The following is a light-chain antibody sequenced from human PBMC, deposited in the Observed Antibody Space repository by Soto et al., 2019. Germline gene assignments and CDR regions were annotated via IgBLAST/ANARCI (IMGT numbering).Light chain of an antibody. CDR1: QSVSSSSY. CDR2: GAS. V-gene: IGKV3-20*01. J-gene: IGKJ2*01. CDR3: HQYGSSPSYT. Sequence: EIVLTQSPGTLSLSPGERATLSCRASQSVSSSSYLAWYQQKPGQAPRLLIYGASSRATGIPDGFSGSGSGTDFTLTISSLEPEDFAVYYCHQYGSSPSYTFGQGTKLEIK.